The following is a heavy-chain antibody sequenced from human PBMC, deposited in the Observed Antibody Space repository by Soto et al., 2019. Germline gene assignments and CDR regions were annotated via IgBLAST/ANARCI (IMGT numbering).Heavy chain of an antibody. CDR2: IYHRGTT. J-gene: IGHJ4*02. D-gene: IGHD3-10*01. Sequence: QVQLQESGPGLVKPSETLSLTCTVSGGSISSYYWSWIRQPPGKGLEWIGYIYHRGTTNYSPSLKSRVTISADMSKNQSSLKLSSVTAADPAVYYCARAIRRGGGFDYWGQGTLVTVSS. V-gene: IGHV4-59*01. CDR3: ARAIRRGGGFDY. CDR1: GGSISSYY.